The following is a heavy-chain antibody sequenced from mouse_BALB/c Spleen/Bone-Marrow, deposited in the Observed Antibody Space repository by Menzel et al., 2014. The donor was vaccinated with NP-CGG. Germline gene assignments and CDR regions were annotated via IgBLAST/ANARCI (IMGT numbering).Heavy chain of an antibody. Sequence: VQLQQSGPELVKPGALVKISCKASVFTFRSYDINWVKQRPGQGLEWIGWIYPGDGSTKYNEKFKGKATLTADKSSSTAYMQLSSLTSDNSAVYFCARSGDSSGYGFAYWGQETLVTVSA. CDR2: IYPGDGST. V-gene: IGHV1S56*01. J-gene: IGHJ3*01. D-gene: IGHD3-2*01. CDR1: VFTFRSYD. CDR3: ARSGDSSGYGFAY.